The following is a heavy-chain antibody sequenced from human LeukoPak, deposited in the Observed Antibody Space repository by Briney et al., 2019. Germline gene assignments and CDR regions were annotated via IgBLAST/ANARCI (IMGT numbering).Heavy chain of an antibody. D-gene: IGHD3-9*01. V-gene: IGHV3-23*01. CDR1: GFTVSSNY. J-gene: IGHJ4*02. CDR3: AKGHFDWLLWGYYFDY. CDR2: ISGSGGST. Sequence: PGGSLRLSCAASGFTVSSNYMSWVRQAPGKGLEWVSAISGSGGSTYYADSVKGRFTISRGNSKNTLYLQMNSLRAEDTAVYYCAKGHFDWLLWGYYFDYWGQGTLVTVSS.